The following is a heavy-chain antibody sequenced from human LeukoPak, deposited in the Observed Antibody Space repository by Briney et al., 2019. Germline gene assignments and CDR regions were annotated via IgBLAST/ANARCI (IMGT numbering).Heavy chain of an antibody. CDR3: ARVYDY. J-gene: IGHJ4*02. Sequence: SETLSLTCAVSGGSISSGGYSWSWIRQPPGKGLEWIGYIYHSGSTNYNPSLKSRVTISVDTSKNQFSLKLSSVTAADTAVYYCARVYDYWGQGTLVTVSS. CDR1: GGSISSGGYS. CDR2: IYHSGST. V-gene: IGHV4-30-2*01.